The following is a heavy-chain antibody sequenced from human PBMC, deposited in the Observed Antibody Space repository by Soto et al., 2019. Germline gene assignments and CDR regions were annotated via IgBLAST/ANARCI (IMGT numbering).Heavy chain of an antibody. V-gene: IGHV4-39*01. Sequence: QLQLQESGPGLVKPSETLSLTCSVSGDSINSDNYYWGWIRQPPGKGLEWIGSIYYRGNPYSNPSLKTRVTISLDKSKSQFSLKLNSVTAADSAVYFCARLEGLATISYYFDYWGQGTLVTVSS. D-gene: IGHD3-9*01. CDR3: ARLEGLATISYYFDY. J-gene: IGHJ4*02. CDR1: GDSINSDNYY. CDR2: IYYRGNP.